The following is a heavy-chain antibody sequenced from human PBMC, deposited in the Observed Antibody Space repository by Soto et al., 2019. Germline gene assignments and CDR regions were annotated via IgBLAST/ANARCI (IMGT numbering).Heavy chain of an antibody. J-gene: IGHJ3*02. CDR2: ILNDGGDQ. V-gene: IGHV3-30*19. CDR3: ARDDDRPDNGLDM. Sequence: QVQLVESRGGVVQPGRSLRLSCAASGFTFSNYGMHWVRQAPGKGLEWLAVILNDGGDQNYGDSVKGRFTISRDNSKNTLYLQIHSLRVEDTAVYYCARDDDRPDNGLDMWGQGTMVTVSS. D-gene: IGHD2-8*01. CDR1: GFTFSNYG.